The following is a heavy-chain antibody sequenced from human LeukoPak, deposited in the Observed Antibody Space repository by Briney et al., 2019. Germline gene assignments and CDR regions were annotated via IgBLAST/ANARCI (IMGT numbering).Heavy chain of an antibody. Sequence: GSLRLSCAASGFTFDDSGMSWIRQPPGKGLEWIGHIYYSGSTNYNPSLKGRVTISVDTSKNQFSLKLRSVTAADTAVYYCARHLAYSSSWVGWFDPWGQGTLVTVSS. V-gene: IGHV4-59*08. J-gene: IGHJ5*02. D-gene: IGHD6-13*01. CDR3: ARHLAYSSSWVGWFDP. CDR2: IYYSGST. CDR1: GFTFDDSG.